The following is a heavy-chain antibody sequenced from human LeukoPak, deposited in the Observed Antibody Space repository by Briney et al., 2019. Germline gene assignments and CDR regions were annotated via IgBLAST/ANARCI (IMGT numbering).Heavy chain of an antibody. CDR2: INAGNGNT. Sequence: GASVKVSCKASGYTFTSYAMHWVRQAPGQRLEWMGWINAGNGNTKYSQEFQGRVTITRDTSASTAYMELSSLRSEDTAVYYCARDLLVRGVIILFGYWGQGTLVTVSS. CDR1: GYTFTSYA. D-gene: IGHD3-10*01. J-gene: IGHJ4*02. V-gene: IGHV1-3*01. CDR3: ARDLLVRGVIILFGY.